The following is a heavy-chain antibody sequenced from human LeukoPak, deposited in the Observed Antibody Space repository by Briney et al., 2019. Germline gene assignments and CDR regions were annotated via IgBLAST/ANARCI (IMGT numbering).Heavy chain of an antibody. D-gene: IGHD3-10*01. J-gene: IGHJ4*02. V-gene: IGHV1-18*01. CDR2: INGYNNDT. CDR1: GYTFTSFG. Sequence: ASVKVSCKASGYTFTSFGISWVRQAPGQGLEWMGWINGYNNDTNYAQKFQGRVTMTADTSRSTAYMELRSLRSDDTAVYYCAREQVRFYGSGSYYISEFWGQGTLVTVSS. CDR3: AREQVRFYGSGSYYISEF.